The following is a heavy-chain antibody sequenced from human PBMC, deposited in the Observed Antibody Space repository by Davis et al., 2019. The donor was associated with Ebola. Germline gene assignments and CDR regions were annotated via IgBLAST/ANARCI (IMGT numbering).Heavy chain of an antibody. CDR2: IRYDGSNK. J-gene: IGHJ4*02. D-gene: IGHD6-19*01. CDR3: ARDLGHSSSLGY. V-gene: IGHV3-30*02. Sequence: GESLKISCAASGFTFSSYGMHWVRQAPGKGLEWVAFIRYDGSNKYYADSVKGRFTISRDNSKNTLYLQMNSLRDEDTAVYYCARDLGHSSSLGYWGQGTLVTVSS. CDR1: GFTFSSYG.